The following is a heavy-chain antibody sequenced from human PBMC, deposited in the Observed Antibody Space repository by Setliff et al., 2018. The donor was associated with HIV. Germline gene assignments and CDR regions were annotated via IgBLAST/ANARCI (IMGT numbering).Heavy chain of an antibody. CDR2: ISSTSSTI. CDR3: ARDTCDTPSCYAGPRFVY. Sequence: PGGSLRLSCAASGSGFTFSSYSMNWVRQAPGKGLEWVSYISSTSSTIYYANSVKGRFTISRDDAKNSLYLQMNSLRVEDTAVYYCARDTCDTPSCYAGPRFVYWGQGNLVTVSS. J-gene: IGHJ4*02. D-gene: IGHD2-2*01. V-gene: IGHV3-48*01. CDR1: GSGFTFSSYS.